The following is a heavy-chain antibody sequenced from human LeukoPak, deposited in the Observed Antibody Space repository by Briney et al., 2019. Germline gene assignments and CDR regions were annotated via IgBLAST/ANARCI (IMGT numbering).Heavy chain of an antibody. CDR3: AKRGGTFSGGYWFDP. D-gene: IGHD1-26*01. Sequence: GESLKISCQGSGYSFTDYWIAWVRQMPGKGPEWMGIIYPGDSDTRYSPSFQGQVTISADKSISTAYLQWSSLKASDTAMYYCAKRGGTFSGGYWFDPWGQGTLVTVSS. CDR2: IYPGDSDT. J-gene: IGHJ5*02. V-gene: IGHV5-51*01. CDR1: GYSFTDYW.